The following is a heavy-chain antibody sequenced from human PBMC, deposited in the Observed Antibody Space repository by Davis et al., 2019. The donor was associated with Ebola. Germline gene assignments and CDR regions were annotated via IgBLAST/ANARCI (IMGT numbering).Heavy chain of an antibody. CDR3: ARDSGGSYYYYYYMDV. Sequence: PSETLSLTCAVYGGSFSGYYWSWIRQPPGKGLEWIGEINHSGSTNYNPSLKSRVTISVDTSKNQFSLKLSSVTAADTAVYYCARDSGGSYYYYYYMDVWGKGTTVTVSS. J-gene: IGHJ6*03. CDR1: GGSFSGYY. CDR2: INHSGST. D-gene: IGHD1-26*01. V-gene: IGHV4-34*01.